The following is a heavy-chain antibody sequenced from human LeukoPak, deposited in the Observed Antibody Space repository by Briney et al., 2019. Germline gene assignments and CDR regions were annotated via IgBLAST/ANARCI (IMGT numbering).Heavy chain of an antibody. CDR3: VGWQVAGAFEI. J-gene: IGHJ3*02. D-gene: IGHD6-19*01. CDR2: ISYIGSS. CDR1: GVSMSIYY. Sequence: SETLSLTCTVSGVSMSIYYWSWIRQPPGKRLERIAFISYIGSSNYNPSLTSRATISVDSSKNQFSLKLNSVTAADTAVYYCVGWQVAGAFEIWGQGTMVTVSS. V-gene: IGHV4-59*01.